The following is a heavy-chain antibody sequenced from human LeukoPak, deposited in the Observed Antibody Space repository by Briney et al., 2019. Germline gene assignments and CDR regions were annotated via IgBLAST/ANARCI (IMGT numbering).Heavy chain of an antibody. CDR2: IGIDSGNT. CDR1: GFPFIKYS. Sequence: GGSLRLACTASGFPFIKYSMNWVRHAPGKGLEWISYIGIDSGNTKYADSVRGRFTISADKAKNSLHLQMNSLRVEDTVVYYCARDHNYAFDNWGQGTLVSVAS. J-gene: IGHJ4*02. D-gene: IGHD1-1*01. CDR3: ARDHNYAFDN. V-gene: IGHV3-48*01.